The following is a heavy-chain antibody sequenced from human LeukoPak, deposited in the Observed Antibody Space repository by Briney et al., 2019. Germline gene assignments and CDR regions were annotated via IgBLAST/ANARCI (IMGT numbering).Heavy chain of an antibody. D-gene: IGHD6-13*01. CDR3: ARDGSSWDGVDY. Sequence: GGSLRLSCAAPGITFSNYNMNWVRQAPGKGLEWISSITSSSSYTFYADSVKGRFTISRDNAKNSLYLQMNSLRDEDTAVYFCARDGSSWDGVDYWGQGTLVAVSS. V-gene: IGHV3-21*04. CDR1: GITFSNYN. J-gene: IGHJ4*02. CDR2: ITSSSSYT.